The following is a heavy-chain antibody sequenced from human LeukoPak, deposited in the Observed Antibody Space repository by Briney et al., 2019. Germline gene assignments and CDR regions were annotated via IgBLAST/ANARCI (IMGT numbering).Heavy chain of an antibody. CDR3: ARDGSSGYYPSYYFDY. D-gene: IGHD3-22*01. J-gene: IGHJ4*02. CDR2: INPNSGGT. Sequence: ASVKVSCKTSGYTFTGYYMHWVRQAPGQGLEWMGWINPNSGGTNYAQKFQGRVTMTRDTSISTAYMELSRLRSDDTAVYYCARDGSSGYYPSYYFDYWGQGTLVTVSS. V-gene: IGHV1-2*02. CDR1: GYTFTGYY.